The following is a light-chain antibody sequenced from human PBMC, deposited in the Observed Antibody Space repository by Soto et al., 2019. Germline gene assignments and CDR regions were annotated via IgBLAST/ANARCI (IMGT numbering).Light chain of an antibody. Sequence: EIVLTQSPGTLSLSPGERAALSCRASQGLNSAYLAWYQQKPGQAPRLLIYGASSRDSGIPDRFSGSGSGTDFTLTISRLEPEDFATYYCLQHYTYPYTFGQGTKLEIK. CDR1: QGLNSAY. J-gene: IGKJ2*01. CDR3: LQHYTYPYT. CDR2: GAS. V-gene: IGKV3-20*01.